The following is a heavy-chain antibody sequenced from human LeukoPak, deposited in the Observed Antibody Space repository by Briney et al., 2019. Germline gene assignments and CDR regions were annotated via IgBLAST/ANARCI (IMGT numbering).Heavy chain of an antibody. V-gene: IGHV4-34*01. CDR3: ARGDVDPYYFDI. J-gene: IGHJ3*02. CDR1: GGSFSGYY. Sequence: SETLSLTCAVYGGSFSGYYWSWIRQPPGKGLEWIGEINRSGSTNYNPSLKSRVTISVDTSKNQFSLKLSSVTAAATAIYYCARGDVDPYYFDIWGQGTMVTVSS. CDR2: INRSGST. D-gene: IGHD3-10*01.